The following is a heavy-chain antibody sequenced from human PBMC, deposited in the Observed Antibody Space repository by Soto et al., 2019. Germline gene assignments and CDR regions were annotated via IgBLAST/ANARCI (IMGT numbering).Heavy chain of an antibody. Sequence: EVHLVESGGGSVQPGGSLRLSCAGSGFAFSSYWIHWVRQVPGKGLVWVSRINSDGSTTSYADSVRGRFTISRDNAKDTLYLQMNSLRAEDPALYYCARVGQGRSYFDYWGQGTLVTVSS. V-gene: IGHV3-74*01. CDR1: GFAFSSYW. CDR3: ARVGQGRSYFDY. J-gene: IGHJ4*02. CDR2: INSDGSTT.